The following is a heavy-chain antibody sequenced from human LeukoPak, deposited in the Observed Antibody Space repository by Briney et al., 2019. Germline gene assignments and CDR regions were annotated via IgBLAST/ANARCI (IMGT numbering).Heavy chain of an antibody. D-gene: IGHD6-19*01. CDR3: ARDTGKPWLALHS. CDR2: INTNTGNP. J-gene: IGHJ4*02. CDR1: GYTFNKYA. V-gene: IGHV7-4-1*02. Sequence: ASVKVSCKTSGYTFNKYAMNWVRQAPGQGLEWMGWINTNTGNPTYAPGFTGRFVFSLDTSVSTAYLHISSLKAEDTAIYYCARDTGKPWLALHSWGQGTLVTVSS.